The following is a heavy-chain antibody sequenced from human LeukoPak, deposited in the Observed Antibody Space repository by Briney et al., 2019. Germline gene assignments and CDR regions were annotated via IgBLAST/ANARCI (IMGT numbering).Heavy chain of an antibody. CDR3: AKDFAEDYYDSSGYSR. V-gene: IGHV3-9*01. J-gene: IGHJ4*02. CDR2: ISWNSGSI. Sequence: PGGSLRLSCAAFGFTFDDYAMHWVRQAPGKGLEWVSGISWNSGSIGYADSVKGRFTISRDNAKNSLYLQMNSLRAEDTALYYCAKDFAEDYYDSSGYSRWGQGTLVTVSS. CDR1: GFTFDDYA. D-gene: IGHD3-22*01.